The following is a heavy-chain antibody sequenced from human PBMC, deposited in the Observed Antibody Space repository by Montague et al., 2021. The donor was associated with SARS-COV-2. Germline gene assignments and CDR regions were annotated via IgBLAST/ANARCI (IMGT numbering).Heavy chain of an antibody. Sequence: YRSISWAASGFTFSSYAMHWVRQAPGKGLEWVAVISYDGSNKYYADSVKGRFTISRDNSKNTLYLQMNSLRAEDTAVYYCARVIVVGYYGMDVWGQGTTVTVSS. CDR1: GFTFSSYA. CDR3: ARVIVVGYYGMDV. D-gene: IGHD3-22*01. J-gene: IGHJ6*02. V-gene: IGHV3-30-3*01. CDR2: ISYDGSNK.